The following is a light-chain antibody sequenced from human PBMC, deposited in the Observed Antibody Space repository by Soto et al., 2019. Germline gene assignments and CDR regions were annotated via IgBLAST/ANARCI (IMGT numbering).Light chain of an antibody. V-gene: IGKV3-20*01. Sequence: EILLTQSPDTLSLSPGESATLSCRASQSVRSDYLAWYQQRPGQAPRLLIYGASSRATGIPDRFSGSASGTDFSLTISRLEPEDFAVYYCQQYGSPPLYTFGQGTRLEIK. CDR1: QSVRSDY. CDR2: GAS. J-gene: IGKJ2*01. CDR3: QQYGSPPLYT.